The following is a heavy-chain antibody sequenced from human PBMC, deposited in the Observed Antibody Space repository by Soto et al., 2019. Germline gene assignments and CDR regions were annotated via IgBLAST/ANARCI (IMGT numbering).Heavy chain of an antibody. CDR2: INHSGST. D-gene: IGHD4-17*01. CDR3: ARGRGSWTTVNTGMDV. CDR1: GGSFSGYD. V-gene: IGHV4-34*01. J-gene: IGHJ6*02. Sequence: SETLSLTCAVYGGSFSGYDWSWIRQPPGKGLEWIGEINHSGSTNYNPSLKSRVTISVDTSKNQFSLKLSSVTAADTAVYYCARGRGSWTTVNTGMDVCGQGTTVTVSS.